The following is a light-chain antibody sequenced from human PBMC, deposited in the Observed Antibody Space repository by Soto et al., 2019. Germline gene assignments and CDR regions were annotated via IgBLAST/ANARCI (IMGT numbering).Light chain of an antibody. V-gene: IGKV3-20*01. Sequence: EIVLTQSPDTLYLSPGEGATLSCRASQRVNSSYLAWYQQKPGQSPRLFISGASDRATGVPARVSGSGYGTDFTLTISRLEAEDFVVYYCQQYVNSPVTFGQGTKLQIK. CDR2: GAS. CDR3: QQYVNSPVT. CDR1: QRVNSSY. J-gene: IGKJ2*01.